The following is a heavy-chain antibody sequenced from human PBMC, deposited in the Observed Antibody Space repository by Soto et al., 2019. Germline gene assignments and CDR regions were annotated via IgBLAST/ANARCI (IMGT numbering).Heavy chain of an antibody. V-gene: IGHV4-4*02. D-gene: IGHD3-10*01. Sequence: SETLSLTCAVSGVSLTSGNWWTWVRQSPQRGLEYIGEIFHDGTANYYPSFERRVAMSVDTSRNQFSLKLTSVTAADTAVYFCARLVYDTRLNYMYFDFWGPGTLVTSPQ. J-gene: IGHJ4*02. CDR1: GVSLTSGNW. CDR2: IFHDGTA. CDR3: ARLVYDTRLNYMYFDF.